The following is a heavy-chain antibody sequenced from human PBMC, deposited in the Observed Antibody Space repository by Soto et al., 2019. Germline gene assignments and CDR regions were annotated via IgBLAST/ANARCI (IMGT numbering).Heavy chain of an antibody. CDR1: GYSFTTYG. J-gene: IGHJ6*02. CDR2: IYPGDSET. Sequence: GESLKISCKASGYSFTTYGIGWVRQMPGKGLEWMGIIYPGDSETRYSPSFQGQVTISVDKSITTAYLQWSSLKASDTAMYYCAGGGVRGVITRTRDYYGMDVWGQGTTVTVSS. D-gene: IGHD3-10*01. V-gene: IGHV5-51*01. CDR3: AGGGVRGVITRTRDYYGMDV.